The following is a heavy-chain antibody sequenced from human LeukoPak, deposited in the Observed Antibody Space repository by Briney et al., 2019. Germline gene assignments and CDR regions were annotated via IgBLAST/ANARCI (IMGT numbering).Heavy chain of an antibody. CDR3: ARASSSSWENDY. CDR1: GYTFTGYY. CDR2: INPNSGGT. D-gene: IGHD6-13*01. J-gene: IGHJ4*02. V-gene: IGHV1-2*02. Sequence: ASVKVSCQDSGYTFTGYYMHWVRQAPGQGLEWMGWINPNSGGTNYAQKFQGRVTMTRDTSISTAYMELSRLRADDTAVYYCARASSSSWENDYWGQGTLVTVSS.